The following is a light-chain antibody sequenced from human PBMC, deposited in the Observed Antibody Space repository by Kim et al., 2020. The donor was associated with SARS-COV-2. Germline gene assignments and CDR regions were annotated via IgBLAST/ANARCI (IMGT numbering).Light chain of an antibody. CDR1: GVVVGVYTY. CDR2: EVS. CDR3: WSYAGSYTYV. Sequence: GQYVTVSAHGTGVVVGVYTYGTWDQQHPGQAPKRSVYEVSKRPCGVPDRFSGSKSGNTASLTNSGRQAEDEADYYCWSYAGSYTYVLGTGTKVTVL. V-gene: IGLV2-11*02. J-gene: IGLJ1*01.